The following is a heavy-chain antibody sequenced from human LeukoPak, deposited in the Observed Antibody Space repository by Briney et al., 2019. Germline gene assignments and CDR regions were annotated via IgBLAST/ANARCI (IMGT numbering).Heavy chain of an antibody. CDR3: ARRSSSWETPIDY. V-gene: IGHV4-4*02. J-gene: IGHJ4*02. CDR2: IYHSGST. Sequence: SETLSLTCAASGGSISSSNWWSWVRQPPGKGLEWIGEIYHSGSTNYNPSLKSRVTISVDTSKNQFSLKLSSVTAADTAVYYCARRSSSWETPIDYWGQGTLVTVSS. D-gene: IGHD6-13*01. CDR1: GGSISSSNW.